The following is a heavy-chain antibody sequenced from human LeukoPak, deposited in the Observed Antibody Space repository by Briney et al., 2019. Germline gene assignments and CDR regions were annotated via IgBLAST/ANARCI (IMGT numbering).Heavy chain of an antibody. J-gene: IGHJ4*02. V-gene: IGHV1-8*01. Sequence: ASVKVSCKASGYTFTSYDINWVRQATGQGLEWMGWMNPNSGNTGYAQKFQGRVTMTRNTSISTAYMELSSLRSEDTAVYYCATILTGYLGLDYWGQGTLVTVSS. CDR2: MNPNSGNT. CDR3: ATILTGYLGLDY. CDR1: GYTFTSYD. D-gene: IGHD3-9*01.